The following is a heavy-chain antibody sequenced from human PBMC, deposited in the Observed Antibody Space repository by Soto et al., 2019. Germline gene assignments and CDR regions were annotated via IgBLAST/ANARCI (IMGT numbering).Heavy chain of an antibody. D-gene: IGHD6-6*01. CDR1: GYTFTGYY. CDR3: ARSEYSSPWNYYYMDV. V-gene: IGHV1-2*04. Sequence: ASVKVSCKASGYTFTGYYMHWVRQAPGKGLEGMGWINPNSGGTNYARKFQGWVTMTRETSISTAYMELSRLRSDDTAVYYCARSEYSSPWNYYYMDVWGKGTTVTVSS. CDR2: INPNSGGT. J-gene: IGHJ6*03.